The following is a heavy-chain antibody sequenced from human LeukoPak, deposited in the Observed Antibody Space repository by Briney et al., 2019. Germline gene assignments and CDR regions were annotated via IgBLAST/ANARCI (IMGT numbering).Heavy chain of an antibody. D-gene: IGHD1-14*01. CDR1: GGSISSGGYY. J-gene: IGHJ4*02. Sequence: SETLSLTCTVSGGSISSGGYYWSWIRQHPGKGLEWIGYIYYSGSTNYNPSLKSRVTISVDTSKNQFSLKLSSVTAADTAVYYCARGITLHFDYWGQGTLVTVSS. CDR3: ARGITLHFDY. V-gene: IGHV4-61*08. CDR2: IYYSGST.